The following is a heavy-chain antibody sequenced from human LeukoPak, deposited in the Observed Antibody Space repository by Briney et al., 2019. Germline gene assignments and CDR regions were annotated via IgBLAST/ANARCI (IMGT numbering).Heavy chain of an antibody. D-gene: IGHD6-19*01. V-gene: IGHV3-21*01. J-gene: IGHJ3*02. CDR1: GFTFSSYS. CDR3: ARELAADDAFDI. CDR2: ISSCSSYI. Sequence: GGSLRLSCAASGFTFSSYSMNWVRQAPGKGLEWVSSISSCSSYIYYADSVKGRFTISRDNAKNSLYLQMNSLRAEDTAVYYCARELAADDAFDIWGQGTMVTVSS.